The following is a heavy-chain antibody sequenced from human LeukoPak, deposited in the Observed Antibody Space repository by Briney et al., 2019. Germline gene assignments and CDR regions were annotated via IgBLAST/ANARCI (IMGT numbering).Heavy chain of an antibody. CDR2: INHSGST. J-gene: IGHJ4*02. V-gene: IGHV4-34*01. Sequence: SETLSLTCAVYGGSFSGYYWSWIRQPPGKGLEWIGEINHSGSTNYNPSLKSRVTISLHTSKNQFSLKLSSVTAADTAVYSCARARRYYDFWRGYAYWGQGTLVTVSS. D-gene: IGHD3-3*01. CDR3: ARARRYYDFWRGYAY. CDR1: GGSFSGYY.